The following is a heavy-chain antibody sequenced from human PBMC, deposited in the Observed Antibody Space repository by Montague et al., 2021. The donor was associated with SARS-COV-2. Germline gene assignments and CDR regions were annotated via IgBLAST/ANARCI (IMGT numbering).Heavy chain of an antibody. CDR1: GGSMGGYN. D-gene: IGHD3-10*01. CDR2: MYNSEST. J-gene: IGHJ6*02. Sequence: SETLSLTCNVAGGSMGGYNWSWIRQPPGKGLQWIGSMYNSESTSYNPSLKSRVTISVDTSKKQFSLRLSSVTAADTAVYFCARGISYAGSYYYHLDVWGQGTTVTVSS. V-gene: IGHV4-59*01. CDR3: ARGISYAGSYYYHLDV.